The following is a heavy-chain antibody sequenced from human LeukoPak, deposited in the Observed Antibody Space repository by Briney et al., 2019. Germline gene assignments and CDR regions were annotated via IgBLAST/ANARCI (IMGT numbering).Heavy chain of an antibody. CDR3: ARGIVVVPAARNCYMDV. CDR1: GYTFTGYY. Sequence: ASMKVSCKASGYTFTGYYMHWVRQAPGQGLEWMGWINPNSGGTNYAQKFQGRVTMTRDTSISTVYMELSRLRSDDTAVYYCARGIVVVPAARNCYMDVWGKGTTVTVSS. D-gene: IGHD2-2*01. CDR2: INPNSGGT. V-gene: IGHV1-2*02. J-gene: IGHJ6*03.